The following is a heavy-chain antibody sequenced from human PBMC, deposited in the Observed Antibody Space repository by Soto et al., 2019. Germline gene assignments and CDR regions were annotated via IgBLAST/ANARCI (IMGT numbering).Heavy chain of an antibody. D-gene: IGHD6-6*01. CDR1: GYTFTSYD. CDR2: MNPNSANT. Sequence: ASVKVSCKASGYTFTSYDINWVRQATGLGLEWMGWMNPNSANTGYAQKFQGRVTMTRNTSISTAYMELSSLRSEDTAVYYCARMYSSSSQPEVNWFEPWGQGTPVTVSS. CDR3: ARMYSSSSQPEVNWFEP. V-gene: IGHV1-8*01. J-gene: IGHJ5*02.